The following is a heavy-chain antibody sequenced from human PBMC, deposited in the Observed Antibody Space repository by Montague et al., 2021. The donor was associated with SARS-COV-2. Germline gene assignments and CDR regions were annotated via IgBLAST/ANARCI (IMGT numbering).Heavy chain of an antibody. CDR3: ARDPYSSSWFDAFDI. D-gene: IGHD6-13*01. J-gene: IGHJ3*02. CDR2: IKQDGSEK. CDR1: GFTFSSYW. V-gene: IGHV3-7*01. Sequence: SLRFSCAASGFTFSSYWMSWVRQAPGKGLEWVANIKQDGSEKYYVDSVKGRFTISRDNAKNSLYLQMNSLRAEDTAVYYCARDPYSSSWFDAFDIWGQGTMVTVSS.